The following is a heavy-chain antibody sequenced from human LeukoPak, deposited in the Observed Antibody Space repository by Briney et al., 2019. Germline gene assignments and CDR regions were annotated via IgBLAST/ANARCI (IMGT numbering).Heavy chain of an antibody. J-gene: IGHJ6*03. CDR3: ARLTQNIVVVPAAKDYYYYYYMDV. V-gene: IGHV4-34*01. CDR1: GGSFSGYY. CDR2: INHSGST. D-gene: IGHD2-2*01. Sequence: PSETLSLTCAVYGGSFSGYYWSWIRQPPGKGLEWIGEINHSGSTNYNPSLKSRVTISVDTSKNQFSLKLSSVTAADTAVYYCARLTQNIVVVPAAKDYYYYYYMDVWGKGTTDTVSS.